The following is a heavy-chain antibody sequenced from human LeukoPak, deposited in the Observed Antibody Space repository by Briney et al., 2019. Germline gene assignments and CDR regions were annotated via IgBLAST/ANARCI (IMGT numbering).Heavy chain of an antibody. D-gene: IGHD5-18*01. V-gene: IGHV3-21*01. J-gene: IGHJ4*02. CDR1: GFTFSGYS. Sequence: GGTLRLSCAASGFTFSGYSMNWVRQAPGKGLEWVSSISSSSSYIYYADSVKGRFTISRENAKNSLYLQMNSLRAEDTAVYYCAREKGWIQLWFDYWGQGTLVTVSS. CDR3: AREKGWIQLWFDY. CDR2: ISSSSSYI.